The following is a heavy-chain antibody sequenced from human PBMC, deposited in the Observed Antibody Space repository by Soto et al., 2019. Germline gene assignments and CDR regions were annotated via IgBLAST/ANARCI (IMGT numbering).Heavy chain of an antibody. V-gene: IGHV4-59*08. CDR3: ARHRYSYGSYYFDY. D-gene: IGHD5-18*01. CDR1: GGSINNYY. J-gene: IGHJ4*02. CDR2: IYYSGTT. Sequence: PSETLSLTCSVSGGSINNYYWSWTRQPPGKGLEWIGYIYYSGTTNYNPSLKSRVTISVDTSKNQFSLKLSSVTAADTAVYYCARHRYSYGSYYFDYWGQGTLVTVSS.